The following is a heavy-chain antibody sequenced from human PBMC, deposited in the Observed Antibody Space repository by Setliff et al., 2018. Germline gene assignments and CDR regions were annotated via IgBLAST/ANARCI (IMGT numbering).Heavy chain of an antibody. CDR1: GGTFSDYY. CDR3: ARTGTYRYFDS. CDR2: INHRGST. J-gene: IGHJ4*02. Sequence: PSETLSLTCAAYGGTFSDYYWTWIRQPPGKGLEWIGEINHRGSTNYNPSLKSRATISIDTSKDQFPLSLSSVTAADTAVYYCARTGTYRYFDSWGQGTLVTVSS. D-gene: IGHD1-1*01. V-gene: IGHV4-34*01.